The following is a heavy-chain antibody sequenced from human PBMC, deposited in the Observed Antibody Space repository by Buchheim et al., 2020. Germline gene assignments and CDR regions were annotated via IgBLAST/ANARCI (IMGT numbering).Heavy chain of an antibody. Sequence: QVQLQESGPGLVKPSETLSLTCTVSGGSISSYYWSWIRQPPGKGLEWIGEINHSGSTNYNPSLKSRVTISVDTSKNQFSLKLSSVTAADTAVYYCARDVGYYGMDVWGQGTT. CDR3: ARDVGYYGMDV. CDR1: GGSISSYY. J-gene: IGHJ6*02. CDR2: INHSGST. V-gene: IGHV4-59*12.